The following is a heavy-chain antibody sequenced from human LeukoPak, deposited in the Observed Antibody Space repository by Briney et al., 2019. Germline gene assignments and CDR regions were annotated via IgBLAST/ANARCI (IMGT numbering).Heavy chain of an antibody. D-gene: IGHD3-10*01. CDR3: AKLGGKTANGDEYYGMDV. V-gene: IGHV3-23*01. J-gene: IGHJ6*02. CDR1: ELHA. CDR2: ISRSGGST. Sequence: GGSLRPSCAASELHAMTWVRQGPGKGLEWVSAISRSGGSTYYADSVKGRFTISRDKSNNTLFLQMNSLRAEDTAVYYCAKLGGKTANGDEYYGMDVWGQGTTVTVSS.